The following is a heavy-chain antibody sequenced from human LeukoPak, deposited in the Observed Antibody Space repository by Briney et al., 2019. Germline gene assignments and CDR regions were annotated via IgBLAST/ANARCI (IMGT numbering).Heavy chain of an antibody. J-gene: IGHJ4*02. CDR3: ARDRGTARENYFDY. CDR1: GGSISSGGYY. D-gene: IGHD3-10*01. CDR2: IYYSGST. V-gene: IGHV4-31*03. Sequence: SETLSLTCTVSGGSISSGGYYWSWIRQHPGKGLEWIGYIYYSGSTYYNPSLKSRVTISVDTSKNQFSLKLSSVTAADTAVYYCARDRGTARENYFDYWGQGTLVTVSS.